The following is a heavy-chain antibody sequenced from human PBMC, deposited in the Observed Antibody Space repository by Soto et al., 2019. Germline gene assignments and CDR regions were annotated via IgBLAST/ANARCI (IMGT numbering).Heavy chain of an antibody. CDR1: GGTFSSYT. Sequence: QVQLVQSGAEVKKPGSSVKVSCKASGGTFSSYTISWVRQAPGQGLEWMGRIIPILGIANYAQKFPGRVKSTADRSTSTAYMQLSSLRTEETGVYYCARHGGLETVTKGEYYYYGMDVWGQGTTVTVSS. D-gene: IGHD4-17*01. CDR2: IIPILGIA. CDR3: ARHGGLETVTKGEYYYYGMDV. J-gene: IGHJ6*02. V-gene: IGHV1-69*02.